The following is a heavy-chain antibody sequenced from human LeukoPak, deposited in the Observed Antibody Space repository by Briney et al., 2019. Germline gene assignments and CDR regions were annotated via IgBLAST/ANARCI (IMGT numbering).Heavy chain of an antibody. CDR2: ISSSSSYI. CDR1: GFTFSSYS. V-gene: IGHV3-21*01. D-gene: IGHD6-19*01. CDR3: ARECDSSGCVDY. J-gene: IGHJ4*02. Sequence: GGSLRLSCAASGFTFSSYSMNCVRQAPGKGLEWVSSISSSSSYIYYADSVKGRFTISRDNAKNSLYLQMNSLRAEDTAVYYCARECDSSGCVDYWGQGTLVTVSS.